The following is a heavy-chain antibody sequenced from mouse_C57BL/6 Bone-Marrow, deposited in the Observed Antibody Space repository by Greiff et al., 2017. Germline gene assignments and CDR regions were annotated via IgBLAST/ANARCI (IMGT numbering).Heavy chain of an antibody. CDR3: TTLYDGYYNYAMDY. CDR1: GFNIKDDY. V-gene: IGHV14-4*01. J-gene: IGHJ4*01. D-gene: IGHD2-3*01. Sequence: VHVKQSGAELVRPGASVKLSCTASGFNIKDDYMHWVKQRPEQGLEWIGWIDPENGDTEYASKFQGKATITADTSSNTAYLQLSSLTSEDTAVYYCTTLYDGYYNYAMDYWGQGTSVTVSS. CDR2: IDPENGDT.